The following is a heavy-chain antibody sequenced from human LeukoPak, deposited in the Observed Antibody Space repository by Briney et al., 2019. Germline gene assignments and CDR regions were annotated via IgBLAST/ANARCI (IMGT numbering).Heavy chain of an antibody. V-gene: IGHV1-2*02. CDR1: GYTFNGYY. J-gene: IGHJ4*02. CDR3: AREAPAGDFWSGSTIHFDY. Sequence: ASVKVSCKASGYTFNGYYMRWVRQAPGQGLECMGWINPNSGGTNYAQKFQGRVTMTRDTSISTAYVELSRLRSDDTAVYYCAREAPAGDFWSGSTIHFDYWGQGTLVTVSS. D-gene: IGHD3-3*01. CDR2: INPNSGGT.